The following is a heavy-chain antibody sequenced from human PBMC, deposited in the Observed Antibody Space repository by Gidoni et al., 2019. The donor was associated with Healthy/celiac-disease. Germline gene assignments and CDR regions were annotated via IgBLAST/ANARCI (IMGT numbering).Heavy chain of an antibody. CDR2: ISPNSGGT. D-gene: IGHD6-19*01. J-gene: IGHJ6*02. CDR3: ARDQSPVAVFYYYYGMDV. Sequence: QVQLVQSGAEVKKPGASVKVSCTASGYTFTDYYMHWVRQAPGQGLEWMGWISPNSGGTNYAQKFQGRVTMTRDTSISTAYMELSRLRSDDTAVYYCARDQSPVAVFYYYYGMDVWGQGTTVTVSS. V-gene: IGHV1-2*02. CDR1: GYTFTDYY.